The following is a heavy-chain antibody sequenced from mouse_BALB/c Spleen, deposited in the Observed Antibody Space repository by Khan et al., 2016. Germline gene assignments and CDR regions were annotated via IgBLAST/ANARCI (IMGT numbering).Heavy chain of an antibody. D-gene: IGHD1-1*01. J-gene: IGHJ4*01. V-gene: IGHV14-3*02. CDR2: IDPANGNT. CDR3: ARRLYYYGSSYYAMDY. CDR1: GFNIKDTY. Sequence: VQLQQPGAELVRPGALVKLSCTATGFNIKDTYMYWVKQRPEQGLEWIGRIDPANGNTKYVPKFQGKATITADTSSNTAYLQLSSLTSEDTAVYYCARRLYYYGSSYYAMDYWGQGTSVTVSS.